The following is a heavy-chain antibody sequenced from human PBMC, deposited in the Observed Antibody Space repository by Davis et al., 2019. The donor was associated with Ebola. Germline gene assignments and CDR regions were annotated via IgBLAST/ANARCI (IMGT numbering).Heavy chain of an antibody. J-gene: IGHJ6*02. CDR1: GYTFTSYG. V-gene: IGHV1-18*04. CDR3: ARGTPVYRYGLDV. Sequence: AASVKVSCKASGYTFTSYGINWVRQAPGQGPEWMGWTSTYNGNTKYVEKLQGRVTMTTDTSTSTAYMELRSLRSDDTAVYYCARGTPVYRYGLDVWGQGTTVTVSS. CDR2: TSTYNGNT. D-gene: IGHD2-2*02.